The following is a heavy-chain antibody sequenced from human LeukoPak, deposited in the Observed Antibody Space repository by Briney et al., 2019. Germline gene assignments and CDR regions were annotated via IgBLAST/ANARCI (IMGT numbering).Heavy chain of an antibody. J-gene: IGHJ4*02. V-gene: IGHV4-59*01. CDR1: GGSISSYY. Sequence: SETLSLTCTVSGGSISSYYWSWIRQPPGKGLEWIGYTYYSGSTNYNPSLKSRVTISVDTSKNQFSLKLSSVTAADTAVYYCARDSSSWYFDYWGQGTLVTVSS. CDR2: TYYSGST. CDR3: ARDSSSWYFDY. D-gene: IGHD6-13*01.